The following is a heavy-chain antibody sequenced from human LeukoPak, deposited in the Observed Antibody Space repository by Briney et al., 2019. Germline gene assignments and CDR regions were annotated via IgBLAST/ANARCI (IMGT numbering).Heavy chain of an antibody. V-gene: IGHV3-9*01. CDR3: AKDGIHDSSVYYYDEGYYFDY. CDR2: ISWISVAI. J-gene: IGHJ4*02. Sequence: GGSLRPSGAAPGFTFDDNAMHWARKAQGKGLGWFPGISWISVAIGYADSVKGRFTISRDNAKNSLYLQMNSLRAEDTALYYCAKDGIHDSSVYYYDEGYYFDYWGQGTLVTVSS. D-gene: IGHD3-22*01. CDR1: GFTFDDNA.